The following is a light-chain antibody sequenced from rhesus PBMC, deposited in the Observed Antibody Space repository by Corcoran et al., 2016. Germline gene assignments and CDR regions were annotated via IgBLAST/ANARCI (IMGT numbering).Light chain of an antibody. CDR1: QSVSSS. Sequence: IAMTQSPATLSLSHGERATLSCRASQSVSSSLVWYQQNPGQAPRLLIYGASSRAAGIPKRFSGSGSGTDFPLTISSLEPEDVAVYYCLQHSNWPLTFGGGTKVELK. J-gene: IGKJ4*01. V-gene: IGKV3-24*01. CDR2: GAS. CDR3: LQHSNWPLT.